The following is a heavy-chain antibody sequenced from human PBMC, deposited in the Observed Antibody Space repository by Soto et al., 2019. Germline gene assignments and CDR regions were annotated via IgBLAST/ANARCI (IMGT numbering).Heavy chain of an antibody. CDR1: GFIFTNYA. Sequence: GGSLRLSCAASGFIFTNYAMNWVRHAPGKGLEWVSVIGGRGNSAYYADSVQGRFTISRDNSKNTLSLQMSSLTADDTGRYYCVREGRGSFDFWGRGTMVTVSS. J-gene: IGHJ3*01. CDR3: VREGRGSFDF. D-gene: IGHD5-12*01. V-gene: IGHV3-23*01. CDR2: IGGRGNSA.